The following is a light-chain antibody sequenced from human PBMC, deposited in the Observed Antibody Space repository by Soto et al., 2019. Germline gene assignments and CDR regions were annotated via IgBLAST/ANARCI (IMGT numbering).Light chain of an antibody. CDR3: QTWETGSVI. Sequence: QLVLTQSPSASASLGASVKLTCTLSSGHSRNAIAWHQQLPQKGPRYLMKVNNDGSHTKGDGIPDRFSGSSSGAERYLIISSLQYNDEADYYCQTWETGSVIFGGGTKLTVL. J-gene: IGLJ2*01. CDR2: VNNDGSH. CDR1: SGHSRNA. V-gene: IGLV4-69*01.